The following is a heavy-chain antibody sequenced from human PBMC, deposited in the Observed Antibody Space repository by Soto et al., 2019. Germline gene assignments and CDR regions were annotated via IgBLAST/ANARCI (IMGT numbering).Heavy chain of an antibody. D-gene: IGHD6-13*01. V-gene: IGHV3-21*01. Sequence: PGGSLRLSCAASGCTFISYSMNWVRQAPGKGLEWVSSISSSSSYIYYADSVKGRFTTSRDNAKNSLYLQMNSLRAEDTAVYYCARDRGAAGTRYYYGMDVWGQGTTVTVSS. CDR3: ARDRGAAGTRYYYGMDV. J-gene: IGHJ6*02. CDR1: GCTFISYS. CDR2: ISSSSSYI.